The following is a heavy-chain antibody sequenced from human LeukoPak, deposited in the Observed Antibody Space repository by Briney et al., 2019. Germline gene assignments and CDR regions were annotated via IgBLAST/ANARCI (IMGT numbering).Heavy chain of an antibody. CDR1: GYTFTGYY. Sequence: ASVKVSCKASGYTFTGYYMHWVRQAPGQGLEWMGWISAYNGNTNYAQKLQGRVTMTTDTSTSTAYMELRSLRSDDTAVYYCARAFGLRGSSSWYGGFDHWGQGTLVTVSS. D-gene: IGHD6-13*01. J-gene: IGHJ4*02. CDR2: ISAYNGNT. V-gene: IGHV1-18*04. CDR3: ARAFGLRGSSSWYGGFDH.